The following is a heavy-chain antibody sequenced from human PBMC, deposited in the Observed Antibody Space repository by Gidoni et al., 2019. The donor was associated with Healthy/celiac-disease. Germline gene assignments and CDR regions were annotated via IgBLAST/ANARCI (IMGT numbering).Heavy chain of an antibody. J-gene: IGHJ6*02. D-gene: IGHD3-3*01. CDR1: GGSVSSGSYY. CDR3: ARAEKGVVIELSRYYYYYGMDV. CDR2: IYYSGST. Sequence: QVQLQESGPGLVKPSETLSLTCTVSGGSVSSGSYYWSWIRQPPGKGLEWIGYIYYSGSTNYYPSLKSRVTISVDTSKNQFSLKLSSVTAADTAVYYCARAEKGVVIELSRYYYYYGMDVWGQGTTVTVSS. V-gene: IGHV4-61*01.